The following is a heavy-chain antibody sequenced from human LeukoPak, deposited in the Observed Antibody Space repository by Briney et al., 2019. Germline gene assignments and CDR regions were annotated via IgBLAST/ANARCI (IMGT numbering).Heavy chain of an antibody. CDR2: INGDGTST. CDR1: GFIFNSYW. J-gene: IGHJ4*02. Sequence: GGSLRLSSAAYGFIFNSYWMHWVRQKPGEGPLWLSRINGDGTSTAYAHSVQGRFIISRDNAMNTLYLQMNSLRVDDTAVYTRQWHTPSDYWGLGTVVTVSS. D-gene: IGHD6-19*01. V-gene: IGHV3-74*03. CDR3: QWHTPSDY.